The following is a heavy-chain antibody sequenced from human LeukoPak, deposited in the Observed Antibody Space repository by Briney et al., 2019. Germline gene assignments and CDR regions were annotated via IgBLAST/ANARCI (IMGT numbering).Heavy chain of an antibody. J-gene: IGHJ6*03. D-gene: IGHD3-10*01. Sequence: SETLSLTCIVSGGSIGTYYWSWIRQSPGKGLEWIGYIYVTGSTRYNPYLQSRVTISVDTSRNQFFLKMSSVTAADTAVYYCARHIGGGVEDMDVWGTGTKVTVSS. CDR1: GGSIGTYY. CDR2: IYVTGST. CDR3: ARHIGGGVEDMDV. V-gene: IGHV4-59*08.